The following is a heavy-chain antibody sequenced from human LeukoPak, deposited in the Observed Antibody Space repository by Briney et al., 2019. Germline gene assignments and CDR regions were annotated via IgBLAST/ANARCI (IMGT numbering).Heavy chain of an antibody. V-gene: IGHV3-23*01. J-gene: IGHJ4*02. D-gene: IGHD5-18*01. Sequence: GGSLRLSCAASGFTFSSYAMSWVRRAPGKGLEWVSAISGSGGSTYYADSVKGRFTISRDSSKNTLYLQMNSLRAEDTAVYYCAKASNVDTAMVRFDYWGQGTLVTVSS. CDR3: AKASNVDTAMVRFDY. CDR2: ISGSGGST. CDR1: GFTFSSYA.